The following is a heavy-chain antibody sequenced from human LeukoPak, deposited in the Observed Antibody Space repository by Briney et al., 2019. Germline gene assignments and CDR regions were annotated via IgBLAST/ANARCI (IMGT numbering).Heavy chain of an antibody. CDR2: INPNSGGT. V-gene: IGHV1-2*02. Sequence: ASVTVSCKASGYTFTGYYMHWVRQAPGQGLEWMGWINPNSGGTNYAQKFQGRVTMTRDTSISTAYMELSRLRSDDTAVYYCARGYYDFWSGYYAEVDYWGQGTLVTVSS. J-gene: IGHJ4*02. CDR1: GYTFTGYY. D-gene: IGHD3-3*01. CDR3: ARGYYDFWSGYYAEVDY.